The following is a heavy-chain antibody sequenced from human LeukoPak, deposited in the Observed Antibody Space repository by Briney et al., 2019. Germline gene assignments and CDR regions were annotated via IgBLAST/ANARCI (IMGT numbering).Heavy chain of an antibody. V-gene: IGHV3-23*01. D-gene: IGHD3-10*01. CDR3: AKDSRGSGSPGWFDP. Sequence: PGGSLRLSCAASGFTFSSYAMSWVRQAPGKGLEWVSAISGSGGSTYYADSVKGRFTISRDNSKNTLYLQMNSLRAEDTAVYYCAKDSRGSGSPGWFDPWGQGTLVTVSS. CDR2: ISGSGGST. J-gene: IGHJ5*02. CDR1: GFTFSSYA.